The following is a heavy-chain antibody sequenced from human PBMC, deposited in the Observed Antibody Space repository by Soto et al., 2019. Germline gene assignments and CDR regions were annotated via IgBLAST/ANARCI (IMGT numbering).Heavy chain of an antibody. CDR2: ISGSGGST. Sequence: GGSLRLSCAASGFTFSSYAMSWVRQAPGKGLEWVSAISGSGGSTCYADSVKGRFTISRDNSRNTLYLQMNSLRAEDTAVYYCAKDPVITYYDFSRSLDYWGQGTLVTVSS. J-gene: IGHJ4*02. CDR1: GFTFSSYA. V-gene: IGHV3-23*01. D-gene: IGHD3-3*01. CDR3: AKDPVITYYDFSRSLDY.